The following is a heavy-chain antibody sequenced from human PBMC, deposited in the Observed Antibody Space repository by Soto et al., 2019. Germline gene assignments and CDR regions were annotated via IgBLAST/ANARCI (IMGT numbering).Heavy chain of an antibody. V-gene: IGHV3-23*01. CDR1: GFTFSSYS. Sequence: GGSLRLSCAASGFTFSSYSLSWLCQAPGKGLEWVSGISGSGQTTHYRDSVKGRFTISRDNFRNTLYLQVNSLRAEDTAIYFCAKSRGDSWTTYFFDYWGQGALVTV. CDR2: ISGSGQTT. J-gene: IGHJ4*02. CDR3: AKSRGDSWTTYFFDY. D-gene: IGHD4-4*01.